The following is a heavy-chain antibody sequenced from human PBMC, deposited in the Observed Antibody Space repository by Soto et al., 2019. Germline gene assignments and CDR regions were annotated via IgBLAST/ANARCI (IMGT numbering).Heavy chain of an antibody. CDR2: IYWDDDK. V-gene: IGHV2-5*02. J-gene: IGHJ4*02. D-gene: IGHD3-9*01. Sequence: SGPTLVNPTQTLTLTCTFSGFSLSTSGVGVGWIRQPPGKALEWLALIYWDDDKRYSPSLKSRLTITKDTSKNQVVLTMTNMDPVDTATYYCALDSPPYFDWLGPFDYWGQGTLVTVSS. CDR1: GFSLSTSGVG. CDR3: ALDSPPYFDWLGPFDY.